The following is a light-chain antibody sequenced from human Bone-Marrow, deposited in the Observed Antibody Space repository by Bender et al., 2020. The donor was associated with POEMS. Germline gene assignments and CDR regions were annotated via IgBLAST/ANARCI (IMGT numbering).Light chain of an antibody. CDR1: KLGDKY. J-gene: IGLJ3*02. Sequence: SYEVTQPPSVSVSPGQTASITCSGDKLGDKYAYWYYQKSGQSPVLVIYDDTRRPSGVPDRFSGSKSGTSASLAITGLQAEDEGDYYCQSYDNSLGGWVFGGGTKLTVL. CDR3: QSYDNSLGGWV. V-gene: IGLV3-1*01. CDR2: DDT.